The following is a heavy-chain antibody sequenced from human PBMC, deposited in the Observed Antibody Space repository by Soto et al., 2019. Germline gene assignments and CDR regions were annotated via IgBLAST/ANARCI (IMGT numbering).Heavy chain of an antibody. V-gene: IGHV1-69*01. CDR2: IIPIFGTA. D-gene: IGHD3-22*01. CDR1: GGTFSNYA. J-gene: IGHJ4*02. CDR3: ARVDYDSSGYYPPFDY. Sequence: QVQLVQSGAEVKKPGSSVKVSCKASGGTFSNYAISWVRQAPGQGLEWMGGIIPIFGTANYAQKFQGRVTITADESTSTAYMELSSLRSEDTAVYYCARVDYDSSGYYPPFDYWGQGTLVTVSS.